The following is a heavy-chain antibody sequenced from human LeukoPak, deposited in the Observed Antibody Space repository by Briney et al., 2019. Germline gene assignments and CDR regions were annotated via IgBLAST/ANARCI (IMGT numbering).Heavy chain of an antibody. CDR3: ARVPYYYASGPWPLYY. D-gene: IGHD3-10*01. V-gene: IGHV4-34*01. CDR1: GGSFSGYY. Sequence: SETLLLTCAAYGGSFSGYYWSWIRQPPGKGLEWIGEINHSRSTTYNPSLKSRATRSVDPSKYPRSLKRSSVTAADTAVYYCARVPYYYASGPWPLYYWGQGTLVTVSS. CDR2: INHSRST. J-gene: IGHJ4*02.